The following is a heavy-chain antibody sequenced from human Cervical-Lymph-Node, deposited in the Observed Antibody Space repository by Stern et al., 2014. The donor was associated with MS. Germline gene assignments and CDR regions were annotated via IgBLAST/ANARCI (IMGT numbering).Heavy chain of an antibody. D-gene: IGHD6-19*01. CDR1: GYSFSGHY. J-gene: IGHJ4*02. Sequence: QVQLVQSGPEVKKPGASVKVSCKTSGYSFSGHYIHWVRQAPGQGLEWVGWINPNSGGRDSAEKFKGRVTLTRDTSTGTVYMELTRLRSDDTAVYFCARDIEYSSSYIDWYYFDYWGQGSPVIVSS. CDR2: INPNSGGR. V-gene: IGHV1-2*02. CDR3: ARDIEYSSSYIDWYYFDY.